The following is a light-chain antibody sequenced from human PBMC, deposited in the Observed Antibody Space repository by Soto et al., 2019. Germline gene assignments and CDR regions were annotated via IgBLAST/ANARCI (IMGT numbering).Light chain of an antibody. Sequence: DIQMTQSPSSLSASVGDRVTITCQASQDIDKYLNWYQQKPGKAPKLLIDDVTNLETGVPSRFSGSGSGTHFTFTIGSLQPEDIAPYYCQQYYDLPITLGQGTRLEIK. J-gene: IGKJ5*01. V-gene: IGKV1-33*01. CDR1: QDIDKY. CDR3: QQYYDLPIT. CDR2: DVT.